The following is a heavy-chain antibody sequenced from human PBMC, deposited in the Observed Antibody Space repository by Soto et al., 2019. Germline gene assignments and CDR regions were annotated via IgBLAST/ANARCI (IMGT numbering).Heavy chain of an antibody. J-gene: IGHJ3*02. CDR2: INHSGNT. D-gene: IGHD3-22*01. CDR1: GGSFSGYY. CDR3: ARFLLGTYYYDSSGYAAFDI. Sequence: PSETLSLTCSIYGGSFSGYYWSWIRQPPGKGLEWIGEINHSGNTNYNPSLKSRVTISVDTSKNQFSLKLSSVTAADTAVYYCARFLLGTYYYDSSGYAAFDIWGQGTMVTVSS. V-gene: IGHV4-34*09.